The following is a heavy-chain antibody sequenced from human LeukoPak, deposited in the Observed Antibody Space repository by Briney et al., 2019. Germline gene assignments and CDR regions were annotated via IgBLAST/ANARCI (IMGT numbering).Heavy chain of an antibody. CDR3: ARGLGYCSSTSCYDDYYFDY. V-gene: IGHV1-69*06. CDR1: GGTFSSYA. J-gene: IGHJ4*02. Sequence: SAKVSCKASGGTFSSYAISWVRQAPGQGLEWMGGIIPIFGTANYAQKFQGRVTITADKSTSTAYMELSSLRSEDTAVYYCARGLGYCSSTSCYDDYYFDYWGQGTLVTVSS. D-gene: IGHD2-2*01. CDR2: IIPIFGTA.